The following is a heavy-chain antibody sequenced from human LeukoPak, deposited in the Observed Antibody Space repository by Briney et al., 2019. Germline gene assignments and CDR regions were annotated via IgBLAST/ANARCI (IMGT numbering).Heavy chain of an antibody. CDR2: IYYSGST. CDR3: ARGVGSTGWSGGWTIDP. CDR1: GGSISDYY. V-gene: IGHV4-59*01. J-gene: IGHJ5*02. D-gene: IGHD6-19*01. Sequence: SETLSFTCTVSGGSISDYYWSWIRQPPGKGLEWIGYIYYSGSTSYNPSLKSRVTISVDTSKNQFSLKLSSVTAADTAVYYCARGVGSTGWSGGWTIDPWGQGTLVTVSS.